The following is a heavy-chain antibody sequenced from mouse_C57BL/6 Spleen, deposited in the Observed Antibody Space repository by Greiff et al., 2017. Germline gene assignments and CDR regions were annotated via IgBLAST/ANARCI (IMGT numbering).Heavy chain of an antibody. D-gene: IGHD1-1*01. CDR3: ARVGYYGSSSLDY. CDR1: GYTFTSYW. V-gene: IGHV1-55*01. CDR2: IYPGSGST. J-gene: IGHJ2*01. Sequence: QVQLQQSGAELVKPGASVKMSCKASGYTFTSYWITWVKQRPGQGLEWIGDIYPGSGSTNYNEKFKSKATLTVDTSSSTAYMQLSSLTSEDSAVYYCARVGYYGSSSLDYWGQGTTLTVSS.